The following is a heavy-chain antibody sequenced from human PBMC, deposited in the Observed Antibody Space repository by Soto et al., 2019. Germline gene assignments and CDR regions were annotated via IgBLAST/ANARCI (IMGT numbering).Heavy chain of an antibody. V-gene: IGHV1-69*06. D-gene: IGHD1-7*01. Sequence: RASLTAFCRGSGDTLSSDVISWVRQEHGQGLEWVGGVLPIFGTANYAQTFEGRVTMAAATSTSTASLELRSLSADGTAGYCCGRKHSTELFGPDDYCGQATLVT. CDR1: GDTLSSDV. J-gene: IGHJ4*02. CDR2: VLPIFGTA. CDR3: GRKHSTELFGPDDY.